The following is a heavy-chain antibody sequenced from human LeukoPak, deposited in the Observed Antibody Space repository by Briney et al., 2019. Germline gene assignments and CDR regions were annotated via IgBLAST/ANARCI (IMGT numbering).Heavy chain of an antibody. D-gene: IGHD5-18*01. V-gene: IGHV3-7*01. CDR3: VRGSGYSYGRDQ. CDR2: IKQDESEK. CDR1: GFTFSTYW. Sequence: GSLRLSCAASGFTFSTYWMSWVRQAPGKGLEWVANIKQDESEKYYVDSVKGRFTISRDNAKNSLYLQMSSLRAEDTAVYYCVRGSGYSYGRDQWGQGTLVTVSS. J-gene: IGHJ4*02.